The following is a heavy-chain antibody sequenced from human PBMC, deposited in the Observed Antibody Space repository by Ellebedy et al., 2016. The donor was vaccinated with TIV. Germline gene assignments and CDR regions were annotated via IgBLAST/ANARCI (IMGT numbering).Heavy chain of an antibody. D-gene: IGHD4-17*01. CDR3: ARDRVHYGHFDY. J-gene: IGHJ4*02. Sequence: GESLKISXAASGFIFSSYAMHWVRQAPGKGLEWVAVISYDGSNKYYADSVKGRFTISRDNSKNTLYLQMNSLRAEDTTVYYCARDRVHYGHFDYWGQGALVTVSS. CDR2: ISYDGSNK. CDR1: GFIFSSYA. V-gene: IGHV3-30-3*01.